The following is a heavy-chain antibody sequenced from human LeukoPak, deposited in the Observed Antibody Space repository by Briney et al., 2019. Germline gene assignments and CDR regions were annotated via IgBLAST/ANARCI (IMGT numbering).Heavy chain of an antibody. Sequence: GGSLRLSCAASGFTFSSYWMSWVRQAPGKGLEWVSGINWNGGSTGYADSVKGRFTISRDNAKNSLYLQMNSLRAEDTALYHCARVGYDSSGYYQYYFDYWGQGTLVTVSS. D-gene: IGHD3-22*01. CDR3: ARVGYDSSGYYQYYFDY. CDR2: INWNGGST. V-gene: IGHV3-20*01. CDR1: GFTFSSYW. J-gene: IGHJ4*02.